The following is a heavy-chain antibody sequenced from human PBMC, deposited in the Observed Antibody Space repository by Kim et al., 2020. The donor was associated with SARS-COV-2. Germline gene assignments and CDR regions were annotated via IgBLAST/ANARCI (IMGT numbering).Heavy chain of an antibody. Sequence: GGSLRLSCTASGFTFSNYDMSWVRQAPGKGLEWVASISGSAGSTYYADFVKGRFTISRDNSKNTLYVQMNTLRAEDTAMYYCAQDMMYSSGWVDSWGQGT. CDR3: AQDMMYSSGWVDS. CDR1: GFTFSNYD. V-gene: IGHV3-23*01. D-gene: IGHD6-19*01. J-gene: IGHJ4*02. CDR2: ISGSAGST.